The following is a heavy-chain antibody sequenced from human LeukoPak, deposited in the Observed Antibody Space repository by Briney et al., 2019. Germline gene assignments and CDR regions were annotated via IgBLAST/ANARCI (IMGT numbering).Heavy chain of an antibody. J-gene: IGHJ6*03. CDR3: ARDQGGATRYYYYYMDV. V-gene: IGHV3-74*01. Sequence: LTGGSLRLSCAASGFTFNNYWMHWVRQAPGKGLLCVSRINTDGSTTSYADSVKGRFTISRDNSKNTLYLQMNSLRAEDTAVYYCARDQGGATRYYYYYMDVWGKGTTVTVSS. CDR1: GFTFNNYW. D-gene: IGHD1-26*01. CDR2: INTDGSTT.